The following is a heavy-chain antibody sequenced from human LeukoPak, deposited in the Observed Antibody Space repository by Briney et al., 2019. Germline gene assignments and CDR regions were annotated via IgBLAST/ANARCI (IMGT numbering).Heavy chain of an antibody. CDR1: GYTFTSYG. CDR2: INPNSGGT. V-gene: IGHV1-2*02. J-gene: IGHJ4*02. Sequence: PGASVKVSCKASGYTFTSYGISWVRQAPGQGLEWMGWINPNSGGTNYAQKFQGRVTMTRDTSISTAYMELSRLRSDDTAVYYCARDSYGSGDYWGQGTLVTVSS. D-gene: IGHD1-26*01. CDR3: ARDSYGSGDY.